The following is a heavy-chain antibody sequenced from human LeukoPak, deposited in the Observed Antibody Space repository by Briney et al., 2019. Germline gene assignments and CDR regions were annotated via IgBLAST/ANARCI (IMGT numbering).Heavy chain of an antibody. CDR3: ARPGGYYGSGSYLDY. CDR2: ISYDGSNK. Sequence: GRSLRLSCAASGFTFSSYGMHWVRQAPGKGLEWVAVISYDGSNKYYADSVQRRFTISRDNSKNTLYLQMNSLRAEDTAVYYCARPGGYYGSGSYLDYWGQGTLVTVSS. CDR1: GFTFSSYG. J-gene: IGHJ4*02. V-gene: IGHV3-30*03. D-gene: IGHD3-10*01.